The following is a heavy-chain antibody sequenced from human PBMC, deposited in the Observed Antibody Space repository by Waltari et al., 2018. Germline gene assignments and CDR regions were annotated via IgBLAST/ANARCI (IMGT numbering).Heavy chain of an antibody. V-gene: IGHV4-38-2*01. CDR1: GYFINTGFF. CDR2: IYHDGTT. Sequence: QVQLQESGPGLVRPSETLSLTCDVSGYFINTGFFWGWSRQPPGKGLERIGNIYHDGTTYYNPSLEHRLMISLDTSKNQFSLRLNFVDVADTAVYYCARQTLGYCTSAACRRLETWGQGILVTVSS. CDR3: ARQTLGYCTSAACRRLET. D-gene: IGHD2-2*03. J-gene: IGHJ5*02.